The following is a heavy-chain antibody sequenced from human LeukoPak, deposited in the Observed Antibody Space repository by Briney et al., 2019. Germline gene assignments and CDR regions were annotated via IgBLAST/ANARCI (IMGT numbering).Heavy chain of an antibody. CDR2: IIPIFGTA. D-gene: IGHD6-19*01. J-gene: IGHJ4*02. CDR1: GGTFSSYA. CDR3: ASGWSSGWYGGYYFDY. V-gene: IGHV1-69*13. Sequence: SVKVSCKASGGTFSSYAISWVRQAPGQGLEWMGGIIPIFGTANYARKFQGRVTITADESTSTAYMELSSLRSEDTAVYYCASGWSSGWYGGYYFDYWGQGTLVTVSS.